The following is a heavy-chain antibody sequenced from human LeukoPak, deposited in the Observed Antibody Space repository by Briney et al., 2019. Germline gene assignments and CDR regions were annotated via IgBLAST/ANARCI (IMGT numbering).Heavy chain of an antibody. J-gene: IGHJ4*02. D-gene: IGHD2-2*01. CDR1: GFTFSGSA. CDR2: IRSKANSYAT. V-gene: IGHV3-73*01. Sequence: GGSLRLSCAASGFTFSGSAMHWVRQASGKGLEWVGRIRSKANSYATAYAASVKGRFTISRDNSKNTLYLQMNSLRAEDTAVYYCARAGAYQYYFDYWGQGTLVTVSS. CDR3: ARAGAYQYYFDY.